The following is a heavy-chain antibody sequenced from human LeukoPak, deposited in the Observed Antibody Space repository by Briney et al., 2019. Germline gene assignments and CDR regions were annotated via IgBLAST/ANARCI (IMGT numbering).Heavy chain of an antibody. V-gene: IGHV1-69*06. CDR3: ARDVRVLTGYRKPSDGFDI. J-gene: IGHJ3*02. Sequence: SVKVSCKASGGTFSNYAISWVRQAPGQGLEWMGGIIPVFGTAHYAQKFQGRVTITADKYTTTAYMELSSLRSEDTAVYYCARDVRVLTGYRKPSDGFDIWGQGTMVTVSS. CDR1: GGTFSNYA. CDR2: IIPVFGTA. D-gene: IGHD3-9*01.